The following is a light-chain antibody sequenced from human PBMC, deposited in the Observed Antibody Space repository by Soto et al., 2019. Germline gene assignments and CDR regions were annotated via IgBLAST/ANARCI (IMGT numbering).Light chain of an antibody. J-gene: IGLJ2*01. CDR3: SSYTSSHTLV. V-gene: IGLV2-14*01. CDR2: KVS. CDR1: SSDVGHNKY. Sequence: LTQPASVSGSPGQSITISCTGTSSDVGHNKYVSWYQQYPGKVPKLLINKVSNRPSGVSNRFSGSKSGNTASLTISGLLAEDEADYYCSSYTSSHTLVFGGGTQLTV.